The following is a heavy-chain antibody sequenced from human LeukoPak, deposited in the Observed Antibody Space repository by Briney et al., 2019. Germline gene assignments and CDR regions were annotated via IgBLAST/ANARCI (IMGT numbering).Heavy chain of an antibody. D-gene: IGHD3-22*01. CDR3: ARDSTDSSGFGI. J-gene: IGHJ3*02. Sequence: GGSLRLSCAASGFTFSSYAMSWVRQAPGKGLEWVSAISGSGGSTYYADSVKGRFTISRDNSKNTLYLQMNSLRGEDTAVYYCARDSTDSSGFGIWGQGTMVTVSS. CDR1: GFTFSSYA. CDR2: ISGSGGST. V-gene: IGHV3-23*01.